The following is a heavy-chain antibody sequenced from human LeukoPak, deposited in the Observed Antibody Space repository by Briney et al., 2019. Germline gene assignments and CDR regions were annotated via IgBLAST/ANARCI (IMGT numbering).Heavy chain of an antibody. J-gene: IGHJ4*02. Sequence: PGGSLRLSCAASGLTVSTNYMSWVRQVPGKGLEWVSLIYSSGSTYYADSVKGRFTISRDHSKNTLYLQMSSLTAEDTAVYYCARTSLSGDGYKVGYFDSWGQGTLVTVSS. D-gene: IGHD5-24*01. CDR1: GLTVSTNY. CDR3: ARTSLSGDGYKVGYFDS. V-gene: IGHV3-53*01. CDR2: IYSSGST.